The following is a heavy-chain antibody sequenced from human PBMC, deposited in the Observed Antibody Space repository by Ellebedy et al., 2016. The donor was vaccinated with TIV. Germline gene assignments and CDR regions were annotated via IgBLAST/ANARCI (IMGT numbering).Heavy chain of an antibody. J-gene: IGHJ6*02. CDR2: VYWNDDK. Sequence: SGPTLVKPTQTLTLTCTFSGFSLYTSGVGVAWIRQPPGKALEWLALVYWNDDKRYSPSLKSRLTISKDNSKNHVVLTVTNMDPVETATYFCAHMEPPAMATTDYYCGMDVWGQGTTVTVSS. V-gene: IGHV2-5*01. CDR1: GFSLYTSGVG. D-gene: IGHD2-2*01. CDR3: AHMEPPAMATTDYYCGMDV.